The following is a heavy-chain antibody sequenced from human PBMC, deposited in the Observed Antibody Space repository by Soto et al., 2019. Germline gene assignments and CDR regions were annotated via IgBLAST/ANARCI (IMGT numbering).Heavy chain of an antibody. CDR3: ARDDYGYFDL. Sequence: GGSLRLSCAASGFTFSSYEMNWVRQAPGKGLEWVSYISSSGSTIYYADSVRGRFTISRDNAKNSLYLQMNSLRAEDTAVYYCARDDYGYFDLWGRGTLVTVSS. CDR2: ISSSGSTI. J-gene: IGHJ2*01. V-gene: IGHV3-48*03. CDR1: GFTFSSYE.